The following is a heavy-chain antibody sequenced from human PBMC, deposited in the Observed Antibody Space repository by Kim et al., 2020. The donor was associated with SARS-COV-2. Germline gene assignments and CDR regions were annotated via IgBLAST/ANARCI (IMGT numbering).Heavy chain of an antibody. J-gene: IGHJ4*01. CDR1: GFTFSSYA. D-gene: IGHD2-15*01. Sequence: GGSLRLSCAASGFTFSSYAMHWVRQAPGKGLEWVAVISYDGSNKYYADSVKGRFTISRDNSKNTLYLQMNSLRAEDTAVYYCARDSDCSGGSCYHAFDY. CDR3: ARDSDCSGGSCYHAFDY. CDR2: ISYDGSNK. V-gene: IGHV3-30-3*01.